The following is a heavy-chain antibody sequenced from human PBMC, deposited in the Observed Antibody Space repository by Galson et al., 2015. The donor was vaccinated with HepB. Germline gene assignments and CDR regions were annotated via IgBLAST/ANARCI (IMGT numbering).Heavy chain of an antibody. CDR3: AREKRVAVARNEAFDI. CDR1: GYTFTGYY. V-gene: IGHV1-2*04. J-gene: IGHJ3*02. CDR2: INPNSGGT. D-gene: IGHD6-19*01. Sequence: SCKASGYTFTGYYMHWVRQAPGQGLEWMGWINPNSGGTNYAQKFQGWVTMTRDTSISTAYMELSRLRSDDTAVYYCAREKRVAVARNEAFDIWGQGTMVTVSS.